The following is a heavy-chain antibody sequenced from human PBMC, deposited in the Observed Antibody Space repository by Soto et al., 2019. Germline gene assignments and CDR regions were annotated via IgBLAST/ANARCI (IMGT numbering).Heavy chain of an antibody. CDR1: GFTFDDYG. CDR2: INWNGGTI. V-gene: IGHV3-20*04. D-gene: IGHD3-10*01. Sequence: PGGSLRLSCVASGFTFDDYGMTWVRQAPGKGLEWVSGINWNGGTIHYADSVKGRFTISRDNAKNSLFLQMNSLRAEDTALYYCAKSQSPMVRGVIEAFDYWGQGTLVTVSS. J-gene: IGHJ4*02. CDR3: AKSQSPMVRGVIEAFDY.